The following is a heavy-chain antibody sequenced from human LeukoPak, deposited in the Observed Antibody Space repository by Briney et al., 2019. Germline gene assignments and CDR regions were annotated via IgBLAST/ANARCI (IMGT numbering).Heavy chain of an antibody. CDR1: GGSISSYY. V-gene: IGHV4-59*08. D-gene: IGHD5-24*01. Sequence: MPSETLSLTCTVSGGSISSYYWSWIRQPPGKGLEWIGYIYSSGSTTYNPSLKSRVTMSVDTAKNQFSLKLNSLTAADTAVYYCARHADGFASFYYLDVWGKGTPVTVSS. J-gene: IGHJ6*03. CDR2: IYSSGST. CDR3: ARHADGFASFYYLDV.